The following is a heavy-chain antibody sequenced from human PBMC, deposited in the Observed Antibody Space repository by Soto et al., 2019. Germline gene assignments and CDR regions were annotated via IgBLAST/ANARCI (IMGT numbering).Heavy chain of an antibody. Sequence: ASVKVSCKASGYTFTSYGISWVRQAPGQGLEWMGWISAYNGNTNYAQKLQGRVTMTTDTSTSTAYMELRSLRSDDTAVYYCARGRYYYDSSGPIFDYWGQGTLVTVSS. V-gene: IGHV1-18*01. CDR3: ARGRYYYDSSGPIFDY. CDR1: GYTFTSYG. J-gene: IGHJ4*02. CDR2: ISAYNGNT. D-gene: IGHD3-22*01.